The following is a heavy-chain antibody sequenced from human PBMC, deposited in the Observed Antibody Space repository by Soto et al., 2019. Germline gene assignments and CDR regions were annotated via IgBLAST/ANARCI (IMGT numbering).Heavy chain of an antibody. CDR1: GFTFSSYA. CDR3: AKRSSSSTFNY. J-gene: IGHJ4*02. CDR2: ISGSGGST. V-gene: IGHV3-23*01. Sequence: GGSLRLSCAASGFTFSSYAMNWVRQAPGKGLEWVSAISGSGGSTYYADSVKGRFTISRDNSKNTLYLQMNSLRAEDTAVYYWAKRSSSSTFNYWGQGTLVTVSS. D-gene: IGHD6-6*01.